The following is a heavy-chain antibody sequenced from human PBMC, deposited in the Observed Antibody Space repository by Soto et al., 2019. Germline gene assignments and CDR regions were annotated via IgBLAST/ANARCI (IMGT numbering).Heavy chain of an antibody. CDR2: INHSGST. V-gene: IGHV4-34*01. CDR1: GGSFSGYY. D-gene: IGHD3-22*01. J-gene: IGHJ4*02. Sequence: SETLSLTCAVYGGSFSGYYWSWIRQPPGKGLEWIGEINHSGSTNYNPSLKSRVTISVDTSKNQFSLKLSSVTAADTVVYYCASMYYYDSSGSGVYWGQGTLVTVSS. CDR3: ASMYYYDSSGSGVY.